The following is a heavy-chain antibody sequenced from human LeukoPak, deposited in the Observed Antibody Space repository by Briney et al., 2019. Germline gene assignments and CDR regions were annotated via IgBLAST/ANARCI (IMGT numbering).Heavy chain of an antibody. CDR3: ATVGSYYRYFDF. CDR2: IKQDGSEK. V-gene: IGHV3-7*03. Sequence: GGSLRLSCAASEFTFSRYWMSWVRQAPGKGLEWVANIKQDGSEKYYVDSVKGRLTISRDNAKNSLYLQMNSLRAEDTAVYYCATVGSYYRYFDFWGQGTLVTVSS. J-gene: IGHJ4*02. CDR1: EFTFSRYW. D-gene: IGHD1-26*01.